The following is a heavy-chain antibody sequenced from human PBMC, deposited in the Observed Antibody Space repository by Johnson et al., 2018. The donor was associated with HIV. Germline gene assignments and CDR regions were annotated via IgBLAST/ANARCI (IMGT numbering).Heavy chain of an antibody. CDR3: ARESPGYAFDI. J-gene: IGHJ3*02. Sequence: VQLVESGGGLVQPGGSLRLSCAASGFTFSSYAMHWVRQAPGKGLEWVAVISYDGSNKYYADSVKGRFTISRDNSKNTLYLQMNSLRAEDTAVYYCARESPGYAFDIWGQGTMVTVSS. CDR1: GFTFSSYA. D-gene: IGHD1-1*01. V-gene: IGHV3-30-3*01. CDR2: ISYDGSNK.